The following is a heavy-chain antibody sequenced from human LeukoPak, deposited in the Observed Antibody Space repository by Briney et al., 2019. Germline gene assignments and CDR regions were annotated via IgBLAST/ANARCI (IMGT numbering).Heavy chain of an antibody. V-gene: IGHV3-7*04. D-gene: IGHD6-13*01. J-gene: IGHJ4*02. CDR1: GFTFSSYW. CDR3: ARVWESSSSAPFDY. CDR2: IKQDGSEK. Sequence: GGSLRLSCAASGFTFSSYWMSWVRQAPGKGLEWVANIKQDGSEKYVDSVKGRFTISRDNAKNSLYLQMNSLRVEDTAVYYCARVWESSSSAPFDYWGQGTLVTVSS.